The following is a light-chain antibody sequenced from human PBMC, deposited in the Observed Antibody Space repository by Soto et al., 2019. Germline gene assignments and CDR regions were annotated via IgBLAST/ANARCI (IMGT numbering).Light chain of an antibody. J-gene: IGLJ3*02. CDR3: QYSDSRLRGAEV. V-gene: IGLV1-40*01. CDR1: SSNIGAGYD. Sequence: QSVLTQPPSVSGAPGQGVTISCTGSSSNIGAGYDVHWYQQVPGTAPKLLIFGTSNRPSGVPDRFSGSKSGTSASLAITGLQAEDEADYYCQYSDSRLRGAEVFCGWTKLTVL. CDR2: GTS.